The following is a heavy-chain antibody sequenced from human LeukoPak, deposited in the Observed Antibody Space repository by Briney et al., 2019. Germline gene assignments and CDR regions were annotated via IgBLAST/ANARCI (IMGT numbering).Heavy chain of an antibody. J-gene: IGHJ6*03. V-gene: IGHV1-69*06. D-gene: IGHD3-3*01. CDR3: ARSLFRFLEWSYRSYYYYYMDV. Sequence: ASVKVSCKASGGTFSSYAISWVRQAPGQGPEWMGGIIPIFGTVNYAQKFQGRVTITADKSTSTAYMELSSLRSEDTAVYYCARSLFRFLEWSYRSYYYYYMDVWGKGTTVTVSS. CDR1: GGTFSSYA. CDR2: IIPIFGTV.